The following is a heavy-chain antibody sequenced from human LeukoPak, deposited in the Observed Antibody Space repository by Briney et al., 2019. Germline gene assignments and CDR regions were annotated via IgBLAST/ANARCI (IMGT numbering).Heavy chain of an antibody. Sequence: ASVKVSCKASGYTFTSYYMHWVRQAPGQGLEWMGIINPSGGSTSYAQKFQGRVTMTRNTSISTAYMELSSLRSEDTAVYYCAREEKSVSGVYYGSGSLAMDVWGKGTTVTVSS. CDR1: GYTFTSYY. D-gene: IGHD2-8*01. V-gene: IGHV1-46*01. J-gene: IGHJ6*03. CDR2: INPSGGST. CDR3: AREEKSVSGVYYGSGSLAMDV.